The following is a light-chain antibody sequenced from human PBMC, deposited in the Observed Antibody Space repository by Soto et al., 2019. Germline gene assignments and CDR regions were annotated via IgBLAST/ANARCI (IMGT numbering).Light chain of an antibody. CDR2: DAS. J-gene: IGKJ4*01. V-gene: IGKV1-9*01. CDR3: QQVNVYPST. CDR1: QGISSY. Sequence: IQLTQSPSSLSASVGDRVTITCRASQGISSYLGWYQQKPGKAPNLLIYDASTLHSGVPSRFSGGGSGTDFTLTISSLQPEDFATYYCQQVNVYPSTFGGGTKVAI.